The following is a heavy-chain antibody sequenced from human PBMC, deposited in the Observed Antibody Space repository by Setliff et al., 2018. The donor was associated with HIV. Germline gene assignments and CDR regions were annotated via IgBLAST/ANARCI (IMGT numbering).Heavy chain of an antibody. CDR3: SAIAAAALKGTFDI. Sequence: ASVKVSCKASGYTFTSYGISWVRQAPGQGLEWMGWISGYNGNTNYAQKLQGRVTMTTDTSTSTAYMELRSLRSDDTAVYYCSAIAAAALKGTFDIWGQGIMVTVSS. CDR1: GYTFTSYG. J-gene: IGHJ3*02. V-gene: IGHV1-18*01. CDR2: ISGYNGNT. D-gene: IGHD6-13*01.